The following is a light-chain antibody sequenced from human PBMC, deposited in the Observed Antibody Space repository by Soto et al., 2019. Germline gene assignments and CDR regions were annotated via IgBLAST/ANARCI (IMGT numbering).Light chain of an antibody. J-gene: IGLJ1*01. CDR1: SSDVGGYNS. V-gene: IGLV2-14*01. CDR3: SSYTKVDTQV. Sequence: QSVLTQPASVSGSPGQSITISCTGTSSDVGGYNSVSWYRQDPGKAPKLMIYDVTNRPSGVSNRFSGSKSGNTASLTISGLQAEDEADYYCSSYTKVDTQVFGTGTKVTVL. CDR2: DVT.